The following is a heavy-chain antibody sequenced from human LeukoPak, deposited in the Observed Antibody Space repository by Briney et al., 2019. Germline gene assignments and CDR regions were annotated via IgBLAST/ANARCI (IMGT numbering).Heavy chain of an antibody. CDR1: GGSFSGYY. CDR2: INHSGST. CDR3: ARLLRGLRSRLGGWFDP. V-gene: IGHV4-34*01. Sequence: SETLSLTCAVYGGSFSGYYWSWIRQPPGKGLEWIGEINHSGSTNYNPSLKSRVTISVDTSKDQFSLKLSSVTAADTAVYYCARLLRGLRSRLGGWFDPWGQGTLVTVSS. J-gene: IGHJ5*02. D-gene: IGHD5-12*01.